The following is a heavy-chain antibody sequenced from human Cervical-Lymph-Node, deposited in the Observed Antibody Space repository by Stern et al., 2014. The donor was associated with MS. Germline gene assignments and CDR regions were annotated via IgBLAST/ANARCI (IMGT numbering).Heavy chain of an antibody. CDR2: ISNGGETI. CDR1: GFSFSDSY. J-gene: IGHJ3*02. CDR3: VKGWEPRQDGPSGHDYDAFDI. D-gene: IGHD5-12*01. Sequence: VQLVESGGGLVKPGGSLRVSCAATGFSFSDSYMTLIRQTPGTGLEWVSYISNGGETIKYAESVKGRFTVSRDNAKNSLSLQMSSLTVEDTAVYYCVKGWEPRQDGPSGHDYDAFDIWGQGTMVTVSS. V-gene: IGHV3-11*01.